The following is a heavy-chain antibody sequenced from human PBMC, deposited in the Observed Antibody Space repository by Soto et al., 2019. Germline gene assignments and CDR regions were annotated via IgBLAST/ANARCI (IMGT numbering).Heavy chain of an antibody. V-gene: IGHV4-39*01. Sequence: QLQLQESGPGLVKPSETLSLTCTVSGGSISSSSYYWGWIRQPPGKGLEWIGSIYYSGSTYYNPSLKSRVTRSVDTSKNQFSLKLSSVTAADTAVYYCARPVGGRLTVTPYDYWGQGTLVTVSS. CDR1: GGSISSSSYY. CDR3: ARPVGGRLTVTPYDY. D-gene: IGHD4-4*01. CDR2: IYYSGST. J-gene: IGHJ4*02.